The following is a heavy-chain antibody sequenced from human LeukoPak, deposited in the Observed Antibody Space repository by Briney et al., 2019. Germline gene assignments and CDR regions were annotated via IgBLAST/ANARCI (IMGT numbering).Heavy chain of an antibody. CDR2: IYYSGST. D-gene: IGHD6-13*01. V-gene: IGHV4-39*07. CDR3: ARQSIAAGVDY. Sequence: SETLSLTCTVSGGSISSSSYYWGWIRQPPGKGLEWIGSIYYSGSTYYNPSLKSRVTISVDTSKNQFSLKLSSVTAADTAVYYCARQSIAAGVDYWGQGTLVTVSS. CDR1: GGSISSSSYY. J-gene: IGHJ4*02.